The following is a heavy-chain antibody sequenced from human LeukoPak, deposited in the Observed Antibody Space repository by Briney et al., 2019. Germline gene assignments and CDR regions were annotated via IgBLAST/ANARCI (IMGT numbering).Heavy chain of an antibody. CDR1: GLTFGSYA. CDR2: ISTSGGTT. D-gene: IGHD3-22*01. V-gene: IGHV3-23*01. CDR3: VVHRYYDGSGYWVQ. J-gene: IGHJ4*02. Sequence: GGSLRLSCAASGLTFGSYAMSWVRQAPGKGLEWVSGISTSGGTTSYAESVKGRFTVSRDNPRNTLYMEMNSLRDEDTAVYCAVVHRYYDGSGYWVQWGQGTLVTVSS.